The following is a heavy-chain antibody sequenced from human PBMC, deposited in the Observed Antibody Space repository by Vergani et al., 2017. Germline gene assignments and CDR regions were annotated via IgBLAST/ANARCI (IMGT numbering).Heavy chain of an antibody. CDR1: GFTFSDYF. D-gene: IGHD2-2*01. Sequence: QVQLVESGGDLVKPGGSLRLSCAASGFTFSDYFMNWIRQAPGKGLEWVSYISDSGTTIYYADSGKGRFTISRDNGKKSLYLQMNSLRAEDTAVYYCARAGFCTRTTCNSYLPFDYWGQGALVTVSS. CDR3: ARAGFCTRTTCNSYLPFDY. CDR2: ISDSGTTI. V-gene: IGHV3-11*01. J-gene: IGHJ4*02.